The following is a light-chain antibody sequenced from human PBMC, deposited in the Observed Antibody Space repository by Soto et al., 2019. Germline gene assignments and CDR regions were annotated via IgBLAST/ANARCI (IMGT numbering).Light chain of an antibody. CDR3: QQYKNWPL. Sequence: EIVMTQSPATLSVSPGERATLSCRASQSVSSSYLAWYQQKLGQAPRLLLYGASTRATGIPVRFSGSGFGTEFTLTISSLQSEDFAVYYCQQYKNWPLFGQGTRLEIK. J-gene: IGKJ5*01. CDR1: QSVSSSY. CDR2: GAS. V-gene: IGKV3-15*01.